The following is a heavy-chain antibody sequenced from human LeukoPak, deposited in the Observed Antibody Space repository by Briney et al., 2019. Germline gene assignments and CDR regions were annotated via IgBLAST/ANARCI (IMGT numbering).Heavy chain of an antibody. CDR3: AKMKGHPLPKYYMDV. CDR2: ISDGGGSR. D-gene: IGHD1-26*01. Sequence: GESLRLSCAVSGITLSNYGMSWVRQAPGKGLEWVAGISDGGGSRNYADSVKGRFTISRDNSKNTLYLEMNSLRAEDTAIYYCAKMKGHPLPKYYMDVWGQGTTVTVSS. J-gene: IGHJ6*01. CDR1: GITLSNYG. V-gene: IGHV3-23*01.